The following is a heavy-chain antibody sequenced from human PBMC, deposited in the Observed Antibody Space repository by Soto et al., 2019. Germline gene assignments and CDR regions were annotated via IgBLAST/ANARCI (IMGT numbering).Heavy chain of an antibody. CDR1: GYTFTSYY. CDR2: INPSGGST. Sequence: GASVKVSCKASGYTFTSYYMHWVRQAPGQGLEWMGIINPSGGSTSYAQKFQGRVTMTRDTSTSTVYMELSSLRAEDTAVYYCAKRELKGYYYDSRFGGKFDPWGQGTLVTSPQ. V-gene: IGHV1-46*01. D-gene: IGHD3-22*01. J-gene: IGHJ5*02. CDR3: AKRELKGYYYDSRFGGKFDP.